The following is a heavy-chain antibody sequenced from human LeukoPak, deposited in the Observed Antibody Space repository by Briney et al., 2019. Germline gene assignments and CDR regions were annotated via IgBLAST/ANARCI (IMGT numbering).Heavy chain of an antibody. Sequence: GGSLRLSCAASGFTVSSAFMSWVRQAPGEGLEWVSIIYGGGTTYYADSVKGRFIISRDNSKNTLYLQMNSLRAEDTAVYYCATGDRIAAPGTFDYWGQGTLVTVSS. CDR1: GFTVSSAF. CDR3: ATGDRIAAPGTFDY. V-gene: IGHV3-53*01. D-gene: IGHD6-13*01. CDR2: IYGGGTT. J-gene: IGHJ4*02.